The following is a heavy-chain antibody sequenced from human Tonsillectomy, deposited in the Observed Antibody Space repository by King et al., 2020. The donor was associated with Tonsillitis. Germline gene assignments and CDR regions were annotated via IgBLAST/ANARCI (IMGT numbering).Heavy chain of an antibody. CDR2: SYTSENT. CDR3: ASGDRGTFDY. Sequence: VQLQESGPGLVKPSETLSLTCTVSGGSISSYYWSWIRQPAGKGLEWIGHSYTSENTNYNPSLKSRVTMSVDASKNQFSLKLSSMTAADTAVYYCASGDRGTFDYWGQGTLVTVSS. D-gene: IGHD4-17*01. V-gene: IGHV4-4*07. J-gene: IGHJ4*02. CDR1: GGSISSYY.